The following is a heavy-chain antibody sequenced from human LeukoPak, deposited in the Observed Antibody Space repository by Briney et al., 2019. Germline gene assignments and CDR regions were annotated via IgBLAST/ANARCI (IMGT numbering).Heavy chain of an antibody. CDR2: IYYSGST. J-gene: IGHJ6*03. Sequence: SETLSLTCTVSGGSISSYYWSWIRQPPWKGLKWIGYIYYSGSTNYNPSLKSRVTISVDTSKNQFSLKLSSVTAADTAVYYCASIAARPDYYYMDVWGKGTTVTVSS. D-gene: IGHD6-6*01. CDR1: GGSISSYY. CDR3: ASIAARPDYYYMDV. V-gene: IGHV4-59*01.